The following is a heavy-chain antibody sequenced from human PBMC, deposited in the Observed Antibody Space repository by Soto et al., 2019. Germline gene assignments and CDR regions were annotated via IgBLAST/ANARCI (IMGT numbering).Heavy chain of an antibody. J-gene: IGHJ6*02. CDR2: LYDSGST. CDR3: ARNVNFLVWRSYYGMDF. Sequence: PPETLSVTCTVSGGSVSSGNYYWSWIRQPPGKGLEWIGNLYDSGSTDYNPSLKSRVTISVDTSKNQFSLKLSSVTAADTAVYYCARNVNFLVWRSYYGMDFRGQGLSVSVS. CDR1: GGSVSSGNYY. V-gene: IGHV4-61*01. D-gene: IGHD3-16*01.